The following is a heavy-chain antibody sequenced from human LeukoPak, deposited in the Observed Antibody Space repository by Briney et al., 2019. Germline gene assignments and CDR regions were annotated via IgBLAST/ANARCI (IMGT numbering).Heavy chain of an antibody. D-gene: IGHD5-18*01. J-gene: IGHJ4*02. CDR3: AKDRQWIQLWFFDY. V-gene: IGHV3-48*01. Sequence: GGSLRLSCAASGFTFSSYSMNWVRQAPGKGLEWVSYISSSSSTIYYADSVKGRFTISRDNAKNSLYLQMNSLRAEDTAVYYCAKDRQWIQLWFFDYWGQGTLVTVSS. CDR1: GFTFSSYS. CDR2: ISSSSSTI.